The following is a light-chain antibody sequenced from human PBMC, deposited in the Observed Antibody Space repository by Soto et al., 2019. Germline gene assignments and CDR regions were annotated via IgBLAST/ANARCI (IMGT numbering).Light chain of an antibody. CDR1: SSNIGAGYN. Sequence: QSVLTQPPSVSGAPGQRVTISCTGSSSNIGAGYNVHWYQQVPGTAPKLLIYGDSNRPSGVPDRFSGSKSGTSASLAITGXXXXXXXXYYCQSYDSSLSGWLFGGGTKL. J-gene: IGLJ3*02. V-gene: IGLV1-40*01. CDR3: QSYDSSLSGWL. CDR2: GDS.